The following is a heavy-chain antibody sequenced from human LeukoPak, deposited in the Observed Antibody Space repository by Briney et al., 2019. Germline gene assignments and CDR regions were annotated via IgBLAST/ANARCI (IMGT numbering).Heavy chain of an antibody. Sequence: GGSLRLSCAASGFTFSDYAIYLVRQAPGKGLEWVSAISGSGGSTYYADSVKGRFTISRDNSKNTLYLQMNSLRAEDTAVYYCAKDAWYYFDYWGQGTLVTVSS. CDR1: GFTFSDYA. V-gene: IGHV3-23*01. CDR2: ISGSGGST. D-gene: IGHD2-8*02. CDR3: AKDAWYYFDY. J-gene: IGHJ4*02.